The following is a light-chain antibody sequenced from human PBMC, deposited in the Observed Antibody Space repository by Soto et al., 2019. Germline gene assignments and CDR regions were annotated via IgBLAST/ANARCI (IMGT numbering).Light chain of an antibody. Sequence: ETVLTQSPATLSLSPGERATLSCRASRSISTYLAWYQQKPGQAPRLLIYEALNRATGIPARFSGSGSGTDFTLTISSLEPEDFAVYYCHHFGSLPETFGQGTNVE. J-gene: IGKJ1*01. CDR1: RSISTY. V-gene: IGKV3-11*01. CDR3: HHFGSLPET. CDR2: EAL.